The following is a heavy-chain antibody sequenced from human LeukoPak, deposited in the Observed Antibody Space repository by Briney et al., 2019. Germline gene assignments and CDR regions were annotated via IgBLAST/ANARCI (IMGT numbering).Heavy chain of an antibody. D-gene: IGHD3-9*01. V-gene: IGHV3-30*04. J-gene: IGHJ4*02. CDR1: GFTFSSYA. Sequence: GRSLRLSCAVSGFTFSSYAMHWVRQAPGKGLEWVAVISYDGSNKYYADSVKGRFTISRDNSKNTLYLQMNSLRAEDTAVYYCARERYYDILTGYYNGGFDYWGQGTLVTVSS. CDR2: ISYDGSNK. CDR3: ARERYYDILTGYYNGGFDY.